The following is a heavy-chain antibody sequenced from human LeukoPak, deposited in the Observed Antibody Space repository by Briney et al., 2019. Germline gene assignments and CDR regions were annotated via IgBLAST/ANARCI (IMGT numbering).Heavy chain of an antibody. D-gene: IGHD5-18*01. CDR1: GYTFTGYY. Sequence: ASVKVSCKASGYTFTGYYMHWVRQAPGQGLEWMGWINPNSGDTNYAQKFQDRVTMTRDTSLSTAYMELSRLRSDDTAMYHCARGHYGYVDYWGQGSLVTVSS. CDR2: INPNSGDT. J-gene: IGHJ4*02. CDR3: ARGHYGYVDY. V-gene: IGHV1-2*02.